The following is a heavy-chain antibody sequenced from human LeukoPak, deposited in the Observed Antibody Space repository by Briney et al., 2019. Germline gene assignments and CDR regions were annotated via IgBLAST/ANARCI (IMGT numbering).Heavy chain of an antibody. CDR3: ASDYGDYDSTAGYFDY. Sequence: SETLSLTCTVSGGSISSYYWSWIRQPAGKGLEWIGRIYTSGSTNYNPSLKSRVTMSVDTSKNQFSLKLSSVTAADTAVYYCASDYGDYDSTAGYFDYWGQGTLVTVSS. J-gene: IGHJ4*02. CDR2: IYTSGST. V-gene: IGHV4-4*07. D-gene: IGHD4-17*01. CDR1: GGSISSYY.